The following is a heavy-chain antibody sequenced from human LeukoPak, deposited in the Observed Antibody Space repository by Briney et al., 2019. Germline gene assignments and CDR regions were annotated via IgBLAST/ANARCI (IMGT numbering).Heavy chain of an antibody. D-gene: IGHD4-23*01. J-gene: IGHJ4*02. CDR1: GGSISSYY. CDR3: ARRRGGTSLDY. Sequence: SETLSLTCTVSGGSISSYYWSWIRQPPGKGLEWIGYIYYSGSTKYNPSLKSRVTISVDTSKNQFSLKLSSVTAADTAVYYCARRRGGTSLDYWGQGTLVTVSS. V-gene: IGHV4-59*12. CDR2: IYYSGST.